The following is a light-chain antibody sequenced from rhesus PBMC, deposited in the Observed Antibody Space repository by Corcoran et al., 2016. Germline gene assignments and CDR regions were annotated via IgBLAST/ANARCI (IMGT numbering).Light chain of an antibody. Sequence: DIVMTQTPLSLFVTPGEPASISCRSSQSLLHSGGYTYLDWYLQKPGQFLQLWIYLGSNRASGVPDRFSGGGSGTVFTLKIGRMGTEDVGIYYCMQGTQLPVTFGRGTKVELK. CDR3: MQGTQLPVT. J-gene: IGKJ4*01. V-gene: IGKV2-78*01. CDR2: LGS. CDR1: QSLLHSGGYTY.